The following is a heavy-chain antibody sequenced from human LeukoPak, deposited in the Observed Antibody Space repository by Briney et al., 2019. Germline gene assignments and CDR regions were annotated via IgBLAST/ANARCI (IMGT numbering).Heavy chain of an antibody. CDR2: IYTSGST. D-gene: IGHD3-22*01. CDR1: GGSISSSY. CDR3: GREPYDGRGGWFDP. J-gene: IGHJ5*02. Sequence: SETLSLTCTVSGGSISSSYWSWIRPPPGKGLEWIGYIYTSGSTNYNPSLKSRVTISVDTSKNQFSLKLSSVTAADTAVYYCGREPYDGRGGWFDPWGQGTLVTVSS. V-gene: IGHV4-4*09.